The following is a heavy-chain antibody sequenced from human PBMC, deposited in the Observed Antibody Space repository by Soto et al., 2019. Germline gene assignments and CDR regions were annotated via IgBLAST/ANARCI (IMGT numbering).Heavy chain of an antibody. CDR1: GGSFSGYY. CDR3: ARGPFPFFLVVPAARYVFDI. V-gene: IGHV4-34*01. J-gene: IGHJ3*02. Sequence: PSETLSLTCAVYGGSFSGYYWSWIRQPPGKGLEWIGEINHSGSTNYNPSLKSRVTISVDTSKNQFSLKLSSVTAADTAVYYCARGPFPFFLVVPAARYVFDICGQGSMVT. CDR2: INHSGST. D-gene: IGHD2-2*01.